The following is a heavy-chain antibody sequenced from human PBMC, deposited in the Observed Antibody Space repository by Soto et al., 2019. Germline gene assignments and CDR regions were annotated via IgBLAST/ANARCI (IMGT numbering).Heavy chain of an antibody. V-gene: IGHV1-8*01. D-gene: IGHD3-9*01. CDR1: GYTFTSYD. Sequence: QVQLVQSGAEVKKPGASVKVSCKASGYTFTSYDINWVRQATGQGLEWMGWMNPNSGNTGYAQKFQGRVTMTRNTSISTAYMELGSLRSEDTAVYYCARLSYDILTGYCLFDYWGQGTLVTVSS. CDR2: MNPNSGNT. CDR3: ARLSYDILTGYCLFDY. J-gene: IGHJ4*02.